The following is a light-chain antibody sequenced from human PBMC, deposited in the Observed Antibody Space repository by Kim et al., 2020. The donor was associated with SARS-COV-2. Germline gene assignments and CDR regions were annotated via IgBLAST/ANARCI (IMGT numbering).Light chain of an antibody. CDR1: QDISNY. Sequence: SASVGGRVTITCQASQDISNYLNWYQQKPGKAPKLLIYDASDLETGVPSRFSGSRSGTDFTFTISSLQPEDVATYYCQQYNNLPYSFGQGTKLEI. CDR2: DAS. V-gene: IGKV1-33*01. J-gene: IGKJ2*03. CDR3: QQYNNLPYS.